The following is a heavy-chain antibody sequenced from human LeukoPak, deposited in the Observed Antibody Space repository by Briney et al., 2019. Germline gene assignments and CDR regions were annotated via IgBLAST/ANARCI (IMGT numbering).Heavy chain of an antibody. CDR3: ARHADSSSSYYFDF. CDR1: GYSFTSYW. J-gene: IGHJ4*02. Sequence: GESLKISCKGSGYSFTSYWIGWVRQMPGKGLEWMGIIHPRDSDARYSPSFQGQVTMSADKSISTAYLQWSSLKVSDTAMYYCARHADSSSSYYFDFWGQGTLVTVSS. D-gene: IGHD6-6*01. CDR2: IHPRDSDA. V-gene: IGHV5-51*01.